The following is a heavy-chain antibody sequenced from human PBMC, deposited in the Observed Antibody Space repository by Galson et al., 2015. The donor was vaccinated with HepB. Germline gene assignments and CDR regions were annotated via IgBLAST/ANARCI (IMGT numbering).Heavy chain of an antibody. Sequence: SVKVSCKASGYTFTSYAMHWVRQAPGQRLEWMGWINAGNGNTKYSQKFQGRVTITRDTSASTAYMELSSLRSEDTAVYYCARVQLWLQFWYFDLWGRGTLVTVSS. V-gene: IGHV1-3*01. D-gene: IGHD5-18*01. J-gene: IGHJ2*01. CDR2: INAGNGNT. CDR1: GYTFTSYA. CDR3: ARVQLWLQFWYFDL.